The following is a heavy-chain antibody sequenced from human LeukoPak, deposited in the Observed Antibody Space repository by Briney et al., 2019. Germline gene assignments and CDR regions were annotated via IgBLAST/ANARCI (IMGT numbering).Heavy chain of an antibody. Sequence: PGGSLRLSCAASGFSFKDYWMSWVRQAPGKGLEWVANIKQDGSEKYYVDSVKGRFTISRDNAKNSLYLQMNSLRAEDTAVYYCARGKPIAAAPHWGQGTLVTVSS. V-gene: IGHV3-7*01. D-gene: IGHD6-13*01. J-gene: IGHJ1*01. CDR2: IKQDGSEK. CDR3: ARGKPIAAAPH. CDR1: GFSFKDYW.